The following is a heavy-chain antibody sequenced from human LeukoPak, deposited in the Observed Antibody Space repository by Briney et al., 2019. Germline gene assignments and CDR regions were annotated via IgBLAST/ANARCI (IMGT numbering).Heavy chain of an antibody. CDR3: ARGRGGATTGFDH. D-gene: IGHD1-26*01. Sequence: GASEKVSCKASVYTFSGYYMHWVRQAPGQGLESMGWINSNSGARNYAPKFQGRVTFSRDNSISTAYMELSSLRSDDTAIYYCARGRGGATTGFDHWGQGTLVTVSS. CDR1: VYTFSGYY. V-gene: IGHV1-2*02. J-gene: IGHJ4*02. CDR2: INSNSGAR.